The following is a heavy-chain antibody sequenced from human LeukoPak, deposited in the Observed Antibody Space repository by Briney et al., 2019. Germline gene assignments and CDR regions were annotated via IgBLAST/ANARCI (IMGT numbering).Heavy chain of an antibody. CDR1: GFTFTSYG. CDR3: AKDLGGGNGCYHL. D-gene: IGHD2-2*03. J-gene: IGHJ2*01. V-gene: IGHV3-30*18. CDR2: ISYDGSNK. Sequence: PGGSLRLSCAASGFTFTSYGMHWVRQAPGKGLEWVAIISYDGSNKYYADSVQGRFTISRDNSKNMLYLQMNSLRAEDTAVYYCAKDLGGGNGCYHLLGRGTLVTVSS.